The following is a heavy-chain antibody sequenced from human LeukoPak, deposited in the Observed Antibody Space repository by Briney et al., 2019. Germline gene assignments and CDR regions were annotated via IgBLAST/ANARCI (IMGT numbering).Heavy chain of an antibody. V-gene: IGHV1-8*03. D-gene: IGHD6-25*01. Sequence: ASVKVSCKASGYTFTSYDINWVRQATGQGLEWMGWMNPNSGNTGYAQKFQGRVTITRNTSISTAYMELSSLRSEDTAVYYCARGGPGFYYFDYWGQGTLVTVSS. CDR3: ARGGPGFYYFDY. CDR1: GYTFTSYD. CDR2: MNPNSGNT. J-gene: IGHJ4*02.